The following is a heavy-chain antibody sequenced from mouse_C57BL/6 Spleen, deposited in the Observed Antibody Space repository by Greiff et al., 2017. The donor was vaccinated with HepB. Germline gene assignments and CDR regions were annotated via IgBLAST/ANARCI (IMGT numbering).Heavy chain of an antibody. D-gene: IGHD1-1*01. Sequence: QVHVKQPGAELVRPGSSVKLSCKASGYTFTSYWMDWVKQRPGQGLEWIGNIYPSDSETHYNQKFKDKATLTVDKSSSTAYMQLSSLTSEDSAVYYCARRGAFITTVAFDYWGQGTTLTVSS. J-gene: IGHJ2*01. V-gene: IGHV1-61*01. CDR2: IYPSDSET. CDR3: ARRGAFITTVAFDY. CDR1: GYTFTSYW.